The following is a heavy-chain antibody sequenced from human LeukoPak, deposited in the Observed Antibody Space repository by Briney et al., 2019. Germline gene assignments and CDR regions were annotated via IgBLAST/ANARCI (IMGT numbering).Heavy chain of an antibody. CDR3: ARVPWGDYYFDY. CDR2: IYYSGSI. CDR1: GGSISSGGYY. D-gene: IGHD2-21*02. Sequence: PSETLSLTCTVSGGSISSGGYYWSWIRQHPGKGLEWIGYIYYSGSIYYNPSLKSRVTISVDTSKNQFSLKLSSVTAADTAVYYCARVPWGDYYFDYWGQGTLVTVSS. J-gene: IGHJ4*02. V-gene: IGHV4-31*03.